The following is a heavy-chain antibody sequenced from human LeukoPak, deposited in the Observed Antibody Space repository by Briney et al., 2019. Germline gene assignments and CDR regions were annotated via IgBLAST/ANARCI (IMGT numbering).Heavy chain of an antibody. CDR2: ISGSGGST. D-gene: IGHD3-10*01. V-gene: IGHV3-23*01. CDR1: GFTFSSYA. CDR3: ARYYYGSGSRFTRPTPGAFDI. J-gene: IGHJ3*02. Sequence: PGGSLRLSCAASGFTFSSYAMSWVRQAPGKGLEWVSAISGSGGSTYYADSVKGRFTISRDNSKNTLYLQMNSLRAEDTAVYYCARYYYGSGSRFTRPTPGAFDIWGQGTMVTVSS.